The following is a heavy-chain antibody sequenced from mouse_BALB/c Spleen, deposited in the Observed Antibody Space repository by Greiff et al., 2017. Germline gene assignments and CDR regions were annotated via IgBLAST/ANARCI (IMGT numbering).Heavy chain of an antibody. D-gene: IGHD1-2*01. Sequence: VQLQQSGPELVKPGASVKMCKASGYTFTSYVMHWVKQKPGQGLEWIGYINPYNDGTKYNEKFKGKATLTSDKSSSTAYMELSSLTSEDSAVYYCARSNYGYHYYAMDYWGQGTSVTVSS. V-gene: IGHV1-14*01. CDR3: ARSNYGYHYYAMDY. J-gene: IGHJ4*01. CDR1: GYTFTSYV. CDR2: INPYNDGT.